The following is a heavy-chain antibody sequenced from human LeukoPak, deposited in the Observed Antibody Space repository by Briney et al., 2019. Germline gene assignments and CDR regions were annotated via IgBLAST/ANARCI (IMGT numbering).Heavy chain of an antibody. J-gene: IGHJ3*01. Sequence: GGSLRLSCAASGFTFSTYWMSWARQAPGKRPEWVAHIKQDGSEKDYVDSVKGRFTISRDNAKNSLYLQMNSLRGEDTAVYYCVRHGGAFDFWGQGTLVTVSS. CDR1: GFTFSTYW. CDR3: VRHGGAFDF. D-gene: IGHD3-10*01. V-gene: IGHV3-7*01. CDR2: IKQDGSEK.